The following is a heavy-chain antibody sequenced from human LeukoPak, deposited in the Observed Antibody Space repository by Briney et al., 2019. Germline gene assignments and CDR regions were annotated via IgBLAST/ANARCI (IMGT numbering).Heavy chain of an antibody. V-gene: IGHV3-48*03. CDR1: GFTFSSYE. D-gene: IGHD3-10*01. CDR2: ISSSGSTT. CDR3: ARGSGIDAY. Sequence: GGSLRLSCAASGFTFSSYEMNWVRQAPGKGLEWVSYISSSGSTTYYTDSVKDRFTISRDTAKNSLYLQMKSLGAEDTAVYYCARGSGIDAYWGQGTLVTVSS. J-gene: IGHJ4*02.